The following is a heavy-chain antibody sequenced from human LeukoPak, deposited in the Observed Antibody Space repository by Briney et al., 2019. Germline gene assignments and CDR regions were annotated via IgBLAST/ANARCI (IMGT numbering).Heavy chain of an antibody. CDR2: ISGSGGST. D-gene: IGHD3-22*01. CDR3: AKTGATYYYDSSGYIDY. CDR1: GFTFSSYA. V-gene: IGHV3-23*01. J-gene: IGHJ4*02. Sequence: GGSLRLSCAASGFTFSSYAMSWVRQAPGKGLEWVSAISGSGGSTCYADSVKGRFTISRDNSKNTLYLQMNSLRAEDTAVYYCAKTGATYYYDSSGYIDYWGQGTLVTVSS.